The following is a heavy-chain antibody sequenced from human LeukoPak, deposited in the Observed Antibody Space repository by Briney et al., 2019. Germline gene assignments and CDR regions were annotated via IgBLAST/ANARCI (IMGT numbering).Heavy chain of an antibody. CDR2: ISSSSSYI. V-gene: IGHV3-21*01. Sequence: GGSLRLSCAASGFTFSSYSMNWVRQAPGKGLEWVSSISSSSSYIYYADSVKGRFTISRDNAKNSLYLQMNSLRAEDTAVHYCASSLLWFGETINAFDIWGQGTLVTVSS. CDR1: GFTFSSYS. D-gene: IGHD3-10*01. J-gene: IGHJ3*02. CDR3: ASSLLWFGETINAFDI.